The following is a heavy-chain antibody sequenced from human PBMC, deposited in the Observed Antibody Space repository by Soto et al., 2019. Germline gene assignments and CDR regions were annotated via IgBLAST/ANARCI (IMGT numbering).Heavy chain of an antibody. J-gene: IGHJ4*02. Sequence: SETLSLTCTVSGGSISSGDYYWSWIRQHPGKGLEWIGYVYNRWSTYYNPSLKSRVTISVDTSKNHFSLKLNSVTAADTAVYYCARVSALVGRPYDYWGQGTLVTVSS. CDR3: ARVSALVGRPYDY. CDR2: VYNRWST. CDR1: GGSISSGDYY. V-gene: IGHV4-31*03.